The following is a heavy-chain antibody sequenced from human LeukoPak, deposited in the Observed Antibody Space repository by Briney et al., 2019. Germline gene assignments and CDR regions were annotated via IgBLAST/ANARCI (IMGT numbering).Heavy chain of an antibody. J-gene: IGHJ4*02. CDR3: ARDTSAAAPDFDC. Sequence: GGSLRLSCAASGFTFSDYYMSWIRQAPGKGLECVSYISSSGTTIYYADSVKGRFTISRDNAKNSLYLQMNSLRAEDTAVYYCARDTSAAAPDFDCWGQGTLVTVSS. V-gene: IGHV3-11*04. D-gene: IGHD6-13*01. CDR1: GFTFSDYY. CDR2: ISSSGTTI.